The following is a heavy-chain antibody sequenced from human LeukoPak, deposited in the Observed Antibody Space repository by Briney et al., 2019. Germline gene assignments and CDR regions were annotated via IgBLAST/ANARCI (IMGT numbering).Heavy chain of an antibody. CDR1: GFTFSDYG. CDR3: AKGGSASHNWFNP. D-gene: IGHD2-15*01. V-gene: IGHV3-30*02. Sequence: GGSLRLSCAASGFTFSDYGMHWVRQAPGKGLEWVAFIRNDGSYEYYPDSVKGRFTISRDNSRNALFLQMNSLTAEGTAVYYSAKGGSASHNWFNPGGQGPLLTVSS. J-gene: IGHJ5*02. CDR2: IRNDGSYE.